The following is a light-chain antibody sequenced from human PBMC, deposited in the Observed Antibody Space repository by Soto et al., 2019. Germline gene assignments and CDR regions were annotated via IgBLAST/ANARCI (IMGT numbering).Light chain of an antibody. V-gene: IGLV2-23*02. CDR3: CSYEGSSTPLYV. CDR2: EVS. J-gene: IGLJ1*01. CDR1: SSDVGSYNL. Sequence: QSALTQPASVSGSPGQSITISCTGTSSDVGSYNLVSWYQQHPGKAPKLMIYEVSKRPSGVSNRFSGSKSGNTASLTITGLQAGDEADYYCCSYEGSSTPLYVFGTGTKVPVL.